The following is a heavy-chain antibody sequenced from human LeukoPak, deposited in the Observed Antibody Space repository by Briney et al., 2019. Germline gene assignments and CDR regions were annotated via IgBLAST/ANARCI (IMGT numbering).Heavy chain of an antibody. D-gene: IGHD4-23*01. CDR3: ASLRYGGNSYYFDY. V-gene: IGHV1-69*13. CDR2: IIPIFGTA. J-gene: IGHJ4*02. Sequence: SVKVSCKASGGTFSSYAISWVRQAPGQGLEWRGGIIPIFGTANYAQKFQGRVTITADESTSTAYMELSSLRSEDTAVYYCASLRYGGNSYYFDYWGQGTLVTVSS. CDR1: GGTFSSYA.